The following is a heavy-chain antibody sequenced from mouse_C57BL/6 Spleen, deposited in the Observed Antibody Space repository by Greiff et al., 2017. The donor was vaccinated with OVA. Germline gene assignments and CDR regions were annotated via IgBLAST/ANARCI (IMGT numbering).Heavy chain of an antibody. V-gene: IGHV1-26*01. CDR1: GYTFPDYY. Sequence: VQLQQSGPELVKPGASVKISCKASGYTFPDYYMNWVKQSHGKSLEWIGDINPNNGGTSYNQKFKGKATLTVDKSSSTAYMELRSLTSEDSAVYYCARGVITTVRPIFDYWGQGTTLTVSS. D-gene: IGHD1-1*01. J-gene: IGHJ2*01. CDR3: ARGVITTVRPIFDY. CDR2: INPNNGGT.